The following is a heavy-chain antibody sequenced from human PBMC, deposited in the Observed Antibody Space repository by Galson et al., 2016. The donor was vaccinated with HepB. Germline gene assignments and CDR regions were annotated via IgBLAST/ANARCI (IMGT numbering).Heavy chain of an antibody. Sequence: ETLSLTCTVSGGSISSSSFYWGWIRQPPGKGLEWIGSIYYTGSTSYNVSLKSRVTISVDTSKHQFSLRLSSVTAADTAVYYCARHSSSWDYYYYGTDVWGQGTTVTVSS. D-gene: IGHD6-6*01. J-gene: IGHJ6*02. CDR1: GGSISSSSFY. CDR2: IYYTGST. CDR3: ARHSSSWDYYYYGTDV. V-gene: IGHV4-39*01.